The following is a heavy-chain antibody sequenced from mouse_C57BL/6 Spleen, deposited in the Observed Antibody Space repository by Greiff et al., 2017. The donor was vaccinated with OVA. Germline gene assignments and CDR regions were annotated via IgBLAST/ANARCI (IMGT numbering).Heavy chain of an antibody. CDR1: GFTFSSYA. V-gene: IGHV5-9-1*02. CDR3: TREGGYTGMDY. CDR2: ISSGGDYI. Sequence: EVKVEESGEGLVKPGGSLKLSCAASGFTFSSYAMSWVRQTPEKRLEWVAYISSGGDYIYYADTVKGRFTISRDNARNTLYLQMSSLKSEDTAMYYCTREGGYTGMDYWGQGPSVPVPS. D-gene: IGHD3-1*01. J-gene: IGHJ4*01.